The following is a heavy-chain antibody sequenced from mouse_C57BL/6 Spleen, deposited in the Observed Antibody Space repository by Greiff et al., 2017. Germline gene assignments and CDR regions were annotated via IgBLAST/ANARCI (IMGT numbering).Heavy chain of an antibody. CDR3: ARRFYGSSPYAMDY. CDR2: ISSGSSNI. Sequence: EVKLMESGGGLVKPGGSLKLSCAASGFTFSDYGMHWVRQAPEKGLEWVAYISSGSSNIYYADTVKGRFTISRDNAKNTLFLQMTSLRSEDTAMYYCARRFYGSSPYAMDYWGQGTSVTVSS. D-gene: IGHD1-1*01. J-gene: IGHJ4*01. V-gene: IGHV5-17*01. CDR1: GFTFSDYG.